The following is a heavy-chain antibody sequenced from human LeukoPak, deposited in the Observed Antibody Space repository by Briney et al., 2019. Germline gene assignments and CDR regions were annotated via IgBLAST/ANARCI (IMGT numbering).Heavy chain of an antibody. Sequence: SETLSLTCSVSGVSISSYSWSWLRQAPGKGLEWVASVQYTGRTTYNPSLRSRLTISVDTSKGQFSLQLSSVTTADTAVYYCARVERNWSGYYAKVYYFDYWGQGTLVTVSS. CDR3: ARVERNWSGYYAKVYYFDY. CDR1: GVSISSYS. J-gene: IGHJ4*02. V-gene: IGHV4-59*01. D-gene: IGHD3-3*01. CDR2: VQYTGRT.